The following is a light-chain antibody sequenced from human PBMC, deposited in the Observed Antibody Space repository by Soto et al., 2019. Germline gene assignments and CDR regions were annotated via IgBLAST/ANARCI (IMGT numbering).Light chain of an antibody. CDR2: GAS. CDR3: QQYNNWPPWT. Sequence: EIVMTQSPATLSVSPGERATPSCRASQSVSSNLAWYQQTPGQAPRLLIYGASTRATGIPARFSGSGSGTEFTLTISSLQSEDFAVYYCQQYNNWPPWTFGQGTKVDIK. CDR1: QSVSSN. V-gene: IGKV3-15*01. J-gene: IGKJ1*01.